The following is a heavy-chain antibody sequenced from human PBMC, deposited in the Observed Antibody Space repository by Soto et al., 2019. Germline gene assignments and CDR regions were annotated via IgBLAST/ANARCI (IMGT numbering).Heavy chain of an antibody. D-gene: IGHD6-13*01. CDR3: ARDFTATAGLWNWFDS. Sequence: SQTIPLTCDSSGGSVASNSAAWNWIRPSPSRGLEWLGRTYYRSKWYNDYAVSVKSRITINPDTSKNQFSLQLNSVTPEDTAVYYCARDFTATAGLWNWFDSWGQGILVTVSS. V-gene: IGHV6-1*01. J-gene: IGHJ5*01. CDR2: TYYRSKWYN. CDR1: GGSVASNSAA.